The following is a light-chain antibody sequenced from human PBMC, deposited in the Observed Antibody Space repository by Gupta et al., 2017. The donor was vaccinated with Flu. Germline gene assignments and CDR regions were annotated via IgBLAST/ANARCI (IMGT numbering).Light chain of an antibody. CDR2: TSS. J-gene: IGKJ1*01. CDR1: QSISTN. CDR3: QQTDSSPWT. Sequence: PSSLSASVGDSVTISCRASQSISTNLCWYQQKPGKAPKLLISTSSTVQSGVPSRFSGSGSGADFTLSIRSLQPEDFATYYCQQTDSSPWTFGQGTKVEI. V-gene: IGKV1-39*01.